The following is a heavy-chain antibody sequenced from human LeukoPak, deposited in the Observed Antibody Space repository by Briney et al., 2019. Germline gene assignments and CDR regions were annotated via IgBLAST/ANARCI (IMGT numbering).Heavy chain of an antibody. V-gene: IGHV1-18*01. CDR2: ISAYNGNT. Sequence: ASGKVSCKASGYTFTRYGISWVRQAPGQGLEWMGWISAYNGNTNYAQKLQGRVTMTTDTSTSTAYMKLRSLRSDDTAVYYCARAAAAGTGWFDPWGQGTLVTVSS. D-gene: IGHD6-13*01. CDR1: GYTFTRYG. J-gene: IGHJ5*02. CDR3: ARAAAAGTGWFDP.